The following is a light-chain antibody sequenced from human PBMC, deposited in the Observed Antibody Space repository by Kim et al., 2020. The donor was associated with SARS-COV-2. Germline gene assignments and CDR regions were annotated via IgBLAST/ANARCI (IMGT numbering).Light chain of an antibody. Sequence: LSPGDRATLSCRASQSVSSSYLVWYQQKPGQAPRLLIYGASSRATGIPNRFSGSGSGTDFTLTISRLEPEDFAVYYCHQYGSAFTFGPGTKVDIK. CDR1: QSVSSSY. V-gene: IGKV3-20*01. CDR3: HQYGSAFT. CDR2: GAS. J-gene: IGKJ3*01.